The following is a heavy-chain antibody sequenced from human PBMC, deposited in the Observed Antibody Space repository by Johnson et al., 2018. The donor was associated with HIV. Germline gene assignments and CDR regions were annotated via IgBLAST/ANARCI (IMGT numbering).Heavy chain of an antibody. CDR2: ISYDGSNK. V-gene: IGHV3-30-3*01. D-gene: IGHD6-6*01. Sequence: QMQLVESGGGVVQPGRSLRLSCAASGFTFSSYAMHWVRQAPGKGLEWVAVISYDGSNKYYADSVKGRFTISRDNSKNTLYLQMNSLRAEDTAVYYCAKDPYKYSSSSYAFDIWGQGTMVTVSS. CDR1: GFTFSSYA. CDR3: AKDPYKYSSSSYAFDI. J-gene: IGHJ3*02.